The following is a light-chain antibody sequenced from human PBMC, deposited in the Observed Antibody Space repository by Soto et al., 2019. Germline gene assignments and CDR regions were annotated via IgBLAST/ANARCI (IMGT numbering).Light chain of an antibody. V-gene: IGKV1-39*01. CDR2: DAS. Sequence: DIPMTQSPSSLSASVGDRVTITCRASQSIGIYLNWYQQKPGKAPNLLIYDASSLQSGVPSRFSGSGSGTDFTLTISSLQPEDFATYYCQQSYRTPLYTFGQGTKVEIK. CDR1: QSIGIY. CDR3: QQSYRTPLYT. J-gene: IGKJ2*01.